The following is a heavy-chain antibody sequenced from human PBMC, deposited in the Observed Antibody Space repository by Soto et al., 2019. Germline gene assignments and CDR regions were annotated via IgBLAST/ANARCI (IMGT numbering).Heavy chain of an antibody. CDR2: IYYNGNT. CDR3: ALERGYSSGPRISHYVHY. V-gene: IGHV4-59*02. Sequence: QVQLQESGPGLVKPSEALSLTCSVSGGSVSTYYWSWIRQPPGKGLEWIGYIYYNGNTNYNPSLKSRVAISLDTSRKPFSLNLSSGTTADTAVYYCALERGYSSGPRISHYVHYWGQGSLVTVSS. J-gene: IGHJ4*02. D-gene: IGHD5-18*01. CDR1: GGSVSTYY.